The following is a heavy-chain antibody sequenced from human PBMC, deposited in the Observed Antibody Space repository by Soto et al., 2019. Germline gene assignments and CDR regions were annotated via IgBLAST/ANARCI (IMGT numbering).Heavy chain of an antibody. CDR1: GFTFSSYA. Sequence: LRLSCAASGFTFSSYAMHWVRQAPGKGLEWVAVISYDGSNKYYADSVKGRFTISRDNSKNTLYLQMNSLRAEDTAVYYCAREEVVVVPDALFSSSYLYYGMDVWGQGTTVTVSS. J-gene: IGHJ6*02. V-gene: IGHV3-30-3*01. CDR2: ISYDGSNK. D-gene: IGHD2-2*01. CDR3: AREEVVVVPDALFSSSYLYYGMDV.